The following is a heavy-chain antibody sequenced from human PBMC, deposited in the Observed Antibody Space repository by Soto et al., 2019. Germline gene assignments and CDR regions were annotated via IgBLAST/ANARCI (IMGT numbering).Heavy chain of an antibody. J-gene: IGHJ6*02. CDR1: GYTFTSYG. CDR2: TSAYNGNT. Sequence: GASVKVSCKASGYTFTSYGISWVRQAPGQGLEWMGWTSAYNGNTNYAQKLQGRVTMTTDTSISTAYMELSSLRSEDTAVYYCARERARYGMDVWGQGTTVTVSS. CDR3: ARERARYGMDV. V-gene: IGHV1-18*01.